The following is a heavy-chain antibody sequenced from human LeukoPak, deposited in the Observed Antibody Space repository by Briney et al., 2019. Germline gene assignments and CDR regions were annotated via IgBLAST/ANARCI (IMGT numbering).Heavy chain of an antibody. CDR1: GYTFTRYY. CDR3: ARARGYSYGPNEH. J-gene: IGHJ1*01. CDR2: INPSGGTT. V-gene: IGHV1-46*01. Sequence: ASVKGSCKASGYTFTRYYLHWVRQAPGQGLEWMGIINPSGGTTSSAQKFQGRVTMTMDTSTSTVYMELISLKSEDTAVYYCARARGYSYGPNEHWGQGTLVTVSS. D-gene: IGHD5-18*01.